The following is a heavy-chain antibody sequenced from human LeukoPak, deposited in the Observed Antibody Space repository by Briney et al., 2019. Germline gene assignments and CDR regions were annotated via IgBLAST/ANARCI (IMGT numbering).Heavy chain of an antibody. D-gene: IGHD3-9*01. Sequence: ASVRVSCKASGYTFTSYDINWVRQATGQGLEWMGWMNPNSGNTGYAQKFQGRVTMTRNTSISTAYMELSSLRSEGTAVYYCARGVRYFDWLLRNYYYYYGMDVWGQGTTVTVSS. CDR1: GYTFTSYD. CDR2: MNPNSGNT. CDR3: ARGVRYFDWLLRNYYYYYGMDV. J-gene: IGHJ6*02. V-gene: IGHV1-8*01.